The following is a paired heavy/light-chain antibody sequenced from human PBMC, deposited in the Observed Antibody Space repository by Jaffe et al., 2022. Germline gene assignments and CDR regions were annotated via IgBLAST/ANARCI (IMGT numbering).Light chain of an antibody. CDR2: AAS. CDR3: QQLNSYPQT. J-gene: IGKJ3*01. V-gene: IGKV1-9*01. Sequence: DIQLTQSPSFLSASVGDRVTITCRASQGISSYLAWYQQKPGKAPKLLIYAASTLQSGVPSRFSGSGSGTEFTLTISSLQPEDFATYYCQQLNSYPQTFGPGTKVDIK. CDR1: QGISSY.
Heavy chain of an antibody. CDR3: ARDFPSRVVVIAPGAFDI. CDR1: GYSISSGYY. J-gene: IGHJ3*02. Sequence: QVQLQESGPGLVKPSETLSLTCAVSGYSISSGYYWGWIRQPPGKGLEWIGSIYHSGSTYYNPSLKSRVTISVDTSKNQFSLKLSSVTAADTAVYYCARDFPSRVVVIAPGAFDIWGQGTMVTVSS. V-gene: IGHV4-38-2*02. D-gene: IGHD3-22*01. CDR2: IYHSGST.